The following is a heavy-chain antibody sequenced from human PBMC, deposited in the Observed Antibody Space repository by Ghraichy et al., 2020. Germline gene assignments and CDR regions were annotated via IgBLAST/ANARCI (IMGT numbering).Heavy chain of an antibody. V-gene: IGHV3-21*01. Sequence: GGSLRLSCAASGFTFSSYSMNWVRQAPGKGLEWVSSISSSSSYIYYADSVKGRFTISRDNAKNSLYLQMNSLRAEDTAVYYCARESESLYDSSGYYYDYWGQGTLVTVSS. CDR2: ISSSSSYI. J-gene: IGHJ4*02. CDR3: ARESESLYDSSGYYYDY. D-gene: IGHD3-22*01. CDR1: GFTFSSYS.